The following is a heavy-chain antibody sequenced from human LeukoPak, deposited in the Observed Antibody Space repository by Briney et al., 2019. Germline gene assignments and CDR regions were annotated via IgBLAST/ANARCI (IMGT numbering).Heavy chain of an antibody. Sequence: AGSLRLSCAASGFTFSDYYMSWIRQAPGKGLEWVSYISSSGSTIYYADSVKGRFTISRDNAKNSLYLQMNSLRAEDTAVYYCARDREYYDYVWGSYPPGYWGQGTLVTVSS. CDR3: ARDREYYDYVWGSYPPGY. D-gene: IGHD3-16*02. J-gene: IGHJ4*02. CDR1: GFTFSDYY. CDR2: ISSSGSTI. V-gene: IGHV3-11*04.